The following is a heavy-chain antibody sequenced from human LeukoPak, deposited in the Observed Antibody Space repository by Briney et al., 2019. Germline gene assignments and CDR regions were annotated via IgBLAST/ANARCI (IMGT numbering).Heavy chain of an antibody. CDR3: ARDPARVSNWKPDC. V-gene: IGHV3-7*01. J-gene: IGHJ4*02. D-gene: IGHD1-20*01. CDR2: IKQDGSEK. CDR1: GFTFSSYA. Sequence: GGSLRLSCAASGFTFSSYAMSWVRQAPGKGLEWVANIKQDGSEKYYVDSVKGRFTISRDNAKNSLYLQMNSLRAEDTAVYYCARDPARVSNWKPDCWGQGTLVTVSS.